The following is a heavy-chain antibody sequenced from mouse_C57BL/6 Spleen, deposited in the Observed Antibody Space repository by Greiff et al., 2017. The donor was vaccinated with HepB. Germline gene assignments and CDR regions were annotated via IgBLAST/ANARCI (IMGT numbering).Heavy chain of an antibody. J-gene: IGHJ2*01. V-gene: IGHV1-4*01. Sequence: VQLQQSGAELARPGASVKMSCKASGYTFTSYTMHWVKQRPGQGLEWIGYINPSSGYTKYNQKFKDKATLTADKSSSTAYMQLSSLTSEDSAVYYCARRGIDPNYFDYWGQGTTLTVSS. CDR1: GYTFTSYT. CDR3: ARRGIDPNYFDY. CDR2: INPSSGYT.